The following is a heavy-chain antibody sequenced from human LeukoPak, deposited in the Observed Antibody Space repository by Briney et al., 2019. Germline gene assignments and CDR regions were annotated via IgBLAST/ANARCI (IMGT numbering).Heavy chain of an antibody. CDR2: INPNSGGT. D-gene: IGHD3-22*01. CDR1: GYTFTGYY. V-gene: IGHV1-2*06. Sequence: ASVKVSCKASGYTFTGYYMHWVRQAPGQGLEWMGRINPNSGGTNYAQKFQGRVTMTRDTSISTAYMGLSRLRSDDTAVYYCARDKGYYYDSSGYPSWDQGTLVTVSS. J-gene: IGHJ4*02. CDR3: ARDKGYYYDSSGYPS.